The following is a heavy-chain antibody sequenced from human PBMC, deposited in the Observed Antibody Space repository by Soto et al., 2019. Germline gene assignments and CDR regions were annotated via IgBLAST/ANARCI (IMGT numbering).Heavy chain of an antibody. V-gene: IGHV3-30-3*01. CDR2: VSFDGSNK. CDR3: ARDQTGITTTGGGRIDH. CDR1: GFTFSTHA. J-gene: IGHJ4*02. Sequence: QVQLVESGGGVVQPGRSLRLSCAASGFTFSTHAMHWVRQAPGKGLECVAIVSFDGSNKYYADSVKGRFTISRDNSKNALYLQMRGLTPADTAVYYCARDQTGITTTGGGRIDHWGQGTLVTVSS. D-gene: IGHD1-20*01.